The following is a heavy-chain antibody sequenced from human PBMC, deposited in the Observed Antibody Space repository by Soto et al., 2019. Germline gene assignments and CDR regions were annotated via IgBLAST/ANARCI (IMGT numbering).Heavy chain of an antibody. V-gene: IGHV3-30*03. CDR2: ISYDGSNK. D-gene: IGHD3-10*01. J-gene: IGHJ4*02. Sequence: QVQLVESGGGVVQPGRSLRLSCAASGFPFSTYGMHWVREGPGKGLEWVAVISYDGSNKFYADSVKGRFTMSRDNSKNTLYLQMNGLRPEDTALYYCVGGQYYFDYRGQGTLVTVSS. CDR1: GFPFSTYG. CDR3: VGGQYYFDY.